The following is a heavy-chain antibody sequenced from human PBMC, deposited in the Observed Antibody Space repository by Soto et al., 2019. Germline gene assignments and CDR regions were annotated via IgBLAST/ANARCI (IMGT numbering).Heavy chain of an antibody. CDR2: IYSGGST. V-gene: IGHV3-53*01. CDR1: GFTVSSNY. Sequence: ESGGGLIQPGGSLRLSCAASGFTVSSNYMSWVRQAPGKGLEWVSVIYSGGSTYYADSVKGRFTISRDNSKNTLYLQMNSLRAEDTAVYYCARAYGSGSYYPWGYWGQGTLVTVSS. J-gene: IGHJ4*02. D-gene: IGHD3-10*01. CDR3: ARAYGSGSYYPWGY.